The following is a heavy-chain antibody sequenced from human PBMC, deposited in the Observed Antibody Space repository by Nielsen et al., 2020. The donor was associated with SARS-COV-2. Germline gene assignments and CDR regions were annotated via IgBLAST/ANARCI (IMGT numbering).Heavy chain of an antibody. Sequence: ASVKVSCKASGYTFTSYGISWVRQAPGQGLEWMGWISAYNGNTNYAQKLQGRVTMTTDTSTSTAYMELRSLRSDDTAVYYCARDLRGSGYSYGFYYYYGMDVWGQGTTVTVSS. CDR3: ARDLRGSGYSYGFYYYYGMDV. CDR1: GYTFTSYG. D-gene: IGHD5-18*01. J-gene: IGHJ6*02. CDR2: ISAYNGNT. V-gene: IGHV1-18*01.